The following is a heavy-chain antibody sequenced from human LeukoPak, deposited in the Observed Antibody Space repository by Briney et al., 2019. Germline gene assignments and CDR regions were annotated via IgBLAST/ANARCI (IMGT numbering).Heavy chain of an antibody. D-gene: IGHD1-26*01. V-gene: IGHV3-21*01. Sequence: GGSLRLSCAASGFTFSSYSMTCVRQSPGKGLEWVSSISSSSSYIYYADSVKGRFTISRDNAKNSLYLQMNSLRAEDTAVYYCARDNVGATNFDYWGQGTLVTVSS. CDR1: GFTFSSYS. CDR3: ARDNVGATNFDY. J-gene: IGHJ4*02. CDR2: ISSSSSYI.